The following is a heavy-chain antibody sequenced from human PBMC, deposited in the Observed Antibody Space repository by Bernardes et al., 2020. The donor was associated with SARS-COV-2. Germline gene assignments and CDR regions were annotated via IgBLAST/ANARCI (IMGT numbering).Heavy chain of an antibody. J-gene: IGHJ6*02. D-gene: IGHD2-21*01. CDR2: ISGSTRYI. CDR1: GFTFSSYS. CDR3: ARDYFGSYGMDG. Sequence: GGSLRLSCAASGFTFSSYSMNWVRQAPGKGLEWVSSISGSTRYINYADLVKGRFTISRDNAKNSLYLQMSSLRVEDTAVYYCARDYFGSYGMDGWGQGTTGTV. V-gene: IGHV3-21*01.